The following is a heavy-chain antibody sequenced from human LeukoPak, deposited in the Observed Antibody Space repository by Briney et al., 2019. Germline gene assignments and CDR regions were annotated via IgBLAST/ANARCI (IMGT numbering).Heavy chain of an antibody. V-gene: IGHV3-7*03. CDR3: ARDARGAAAADDAFDI. Sequence: GGSLRLSCAASTFTFSNYWMSWVRQAPGKGLEWVANIKQDGSEKYYVDSVKGRFTISRDNAKTSLYLQMNSLRAEDTAVYYCARDARGAAAADDAFDIWGQGTMVTVSS. CDR2: IKQDGSEK. D-gene: IGHD6-13*01. CDR1: TFTFSNYW. J-gene: IGHJ3*02.